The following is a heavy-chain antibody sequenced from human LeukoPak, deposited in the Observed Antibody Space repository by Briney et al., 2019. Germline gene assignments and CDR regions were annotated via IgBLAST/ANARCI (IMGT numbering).Heavy chain of an antibody. J-gene: IGHJ4*02. V-gene: IGHV1-3*01. CDR3: ARKGKYYDSSGYFFDY. D-gene: IGHD3-22*01. Sequence: ASVKVSCKASGYTFTSYAMHWVRQAPGQRLEWMGWINAGNGNTKYSQKFQGRVTITRDTSASTAYMELSSLRSEDTAVYYCARKGKYYDSSGYFFDYWGQGTLVTVSS. CDR1: GYTFTSYA. CDR2: INAGNGNT.